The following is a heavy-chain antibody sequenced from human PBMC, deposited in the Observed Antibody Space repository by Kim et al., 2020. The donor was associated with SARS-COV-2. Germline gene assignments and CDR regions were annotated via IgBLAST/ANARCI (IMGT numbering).Heavy chain of an antibody. D-gene: IGHD3-10*01. V-gene: IGHV1-3*01. Sequence: ASVKVSCKASGYTFTSYAMHWVRQAPGQRLEWMGWINAGNGNTKYSQKFQGRVTITRDTSASTAYMELSSLRSEDTAVYYCARKVTMVRGVIGAGFDYWGQGTLVTVSS. CDR1: GYTFTSYA. CDR2: INAGNGNT. CDR3: ARKVTMVRGVIGAGFDY. J-gene: IGHJ4*02.